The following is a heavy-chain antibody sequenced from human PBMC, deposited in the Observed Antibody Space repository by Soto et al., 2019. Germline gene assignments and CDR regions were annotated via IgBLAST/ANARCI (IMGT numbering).Heavy chain of an antibody. CDR3: GRPLRRSGAWSYLIYAFDI. Sequence: QGPLVQSGAEVRKPGASVKVSCKASGYIFTSYDINWVRHATGQGLEWMGWMNPNTGETGHAQKFQGRVTMTRDTSTSTAYMELSSLPSADTAVYYCGRPLRRSGAWSYLIYAFDIWGQGTMVTVSS. D-gene: IGHD2-15*01. V-gene: IGHV1-8*01. CDR2: MNPNTGET. J-gene: IGHJ3*02. CDR1: GYIFTSYD.